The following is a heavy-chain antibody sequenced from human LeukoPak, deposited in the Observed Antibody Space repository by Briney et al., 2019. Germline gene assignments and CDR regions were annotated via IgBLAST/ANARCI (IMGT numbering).Heavy chain of an antibody. V-gene: IGHV4-59*01. Sequence: SGPTLVNPSETLSLTCTVSGGSISSYYWSWIRQPPGKGLEWIGYISYSWSTNYNPSLKSRVTISVDTSKNQLSLKLNSVTAADTAVYYCARYIWGSYPTFEDYWGQGSLVTVSS. CDR3: ARYIWGSYPTFEDY. CDR2: ISYSWST. CDR1: GGSISSYY. J-gene: IGHJ4*02. D-gene: IGHD3-16*02.